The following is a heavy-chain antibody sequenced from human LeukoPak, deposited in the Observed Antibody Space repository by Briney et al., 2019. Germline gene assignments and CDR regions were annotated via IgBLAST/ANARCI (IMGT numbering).Heavy chain of an antibody. D-gene: IGHD3-3*01. J-gene: IGHJ4*02. V-gene: IGHV3-30*18. CDR1: GFTFSSYG. Sequence: SGGSLRLSCAASGFTFSSYGMHWVRQAPGKGLEWVAVISYDGSNKYYADSVKGRFTISRDNSKNTLYLQMNSLRAEDTAVYYCAKEWGTIKYYDFWSGYSANHLDYWGQGTLVTVSS. CDR2: ISYDGSNK. CDR3: AKEWGTIKYYDFWSGYSANHLDY.